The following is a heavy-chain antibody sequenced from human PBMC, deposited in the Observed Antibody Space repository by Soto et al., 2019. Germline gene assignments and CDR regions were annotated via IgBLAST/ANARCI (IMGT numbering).Heavy chain of an antibody. CDR1: GGSISSGGYY. CDR2: IYYSGST. V-gene: IGHV4-31*03. D-gene: IGHD2-15*01. CDR3: ARGGIVVVVAARDAFDI. J-gene: IGHJ3*02. Sequence: QVQLQESGPGLVKPSQTLSLTCTVSGGSISSGGYYWSWIRQHPGKGLEWIGYIYYSGSTYYNPSLKSRVTISVYTSKNQFSLKLSPVPAADTAVYYCARGGIVVVVAARDAFDIWGQGTMVTVSS.